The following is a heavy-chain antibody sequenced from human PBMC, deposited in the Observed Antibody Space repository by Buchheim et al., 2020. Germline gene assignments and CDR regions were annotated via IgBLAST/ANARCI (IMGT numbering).Heavy chain of an antibody. D-gene: IGHD3-10*01. CDR1: GFTFSGCS. CDR2: TSGISGAT. CDR3: AKRVAVPGGTYYFDY. Sequence: EVQLLESGGHLVQPGGSLRLSCAASGFTFSGCSMSWVRQAPGKGLEWVSTSGISGATYYAESVVGRFTISRDDSKNTLFLQMNSLRAEDTAIYYCAKRVAVPGGTYYFDYWGQGTL. V-gene: IGHV3-23*01. J-gene: IGHJ4*02.